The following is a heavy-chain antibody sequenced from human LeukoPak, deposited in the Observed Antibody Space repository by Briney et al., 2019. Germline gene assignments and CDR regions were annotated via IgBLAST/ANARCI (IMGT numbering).Heavy chain of an antibody. V-gene: IGHV4-34*01. Sequence: SETLSLTCAVYGGSFSGYYWSWIRQPPGRGLEWIGEINHSRSTNYNPSLKSRVTISVDTSKNQFSLKLSSVTAADTAVYYCARGARYFDWPYRANNWFDPWGQGTLVTVSS. CDR1: GGSFSGYY. D-gene: IGHD3-9*01. CDR3: ARGARYFDWPYRANNWFDP. J-gene: IGHJ5*02. CDR2: INHSRST.